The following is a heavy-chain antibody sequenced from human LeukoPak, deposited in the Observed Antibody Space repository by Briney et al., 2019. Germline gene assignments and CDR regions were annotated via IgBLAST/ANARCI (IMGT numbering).Heavy chain of an antibody. J-gene: IGHJ4*02. V-gene: IGHV5-10-1*01. CDR2: IDPSDSHT. Sequence: GESLKISCKGSGYSFTSYWISWVRQLPGKGLEWMGRIDPSDSHTTYSPSFEGHVNMSADKSVSTAYLHWSSLKASDTAMYYCATGGYNCVYWGQGTLVTVSS. CDR1: GYSFTSYW. CDR3: ATGGYNCVY. D-gene: IGHD1-1*01.